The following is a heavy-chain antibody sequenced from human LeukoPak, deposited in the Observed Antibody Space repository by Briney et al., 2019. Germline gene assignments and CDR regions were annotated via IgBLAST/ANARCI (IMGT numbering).Heavy chain of an antibody. CDR3: ARDRQLVHYFDY. CDR1: GGSINNGGYY. D-gene: IGHD6-6*01. CDR2: IYHSGST. V-gene: IGHV4-31*03. Sequence: SQTLSLTCTVSGGSINNGGYYWSWIRQHPGKGLEWIGYIYHSGSTYYNPSLKSRVTISVDRSKNQFSLKLSSVTAADTAVYYCARDRQLVHYFDYWGQGTLVTVSS. J-gene: IGHJ4*02.